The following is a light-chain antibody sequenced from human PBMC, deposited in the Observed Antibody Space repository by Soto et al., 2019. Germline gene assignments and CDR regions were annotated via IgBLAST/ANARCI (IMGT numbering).Light chain of an antibody. CDR2: AAS. V-gene: IGKV1-12*01. Sequence: DIQMTQSPSSVSASVGDTVSITCRASQGINNWLAWYQQKPGKAPQVLIYAASSLQSGVPSRFSGSGFGTDFTLTITSLQPEDFETYFCQQANNFPLTFGGGTKIEI. CDR3: QQANNFPLT. J-gene: IGKJ4*01. CDR1: QGINNW.